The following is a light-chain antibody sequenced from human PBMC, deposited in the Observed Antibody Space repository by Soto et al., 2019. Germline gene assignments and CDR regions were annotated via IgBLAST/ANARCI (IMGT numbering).Light chain of an antibody. CDR3: SSYTTGNTRQIV. CDR2: DVN. CDR1: SSDVGGYNY. V-gene: IGLV2-14*03. J-gene: IGLJ1*01. Sequence: QSALTQPASVSGSPGQSITISCTGTSSDVGGYNYVSWYQHHPGKAPKLMIYDVNFRPAGVSNRFSGSKSGNTASLTISGLQPEDEADYYCSSYTTGNTRQIVVGTGTKPTVL.